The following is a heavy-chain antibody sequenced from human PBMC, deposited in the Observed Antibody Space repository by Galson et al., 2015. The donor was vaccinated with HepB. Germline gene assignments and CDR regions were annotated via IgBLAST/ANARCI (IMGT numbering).Heavy chain of an antibody. J-gene: IGHJ4*02. CDR1: GFTFSNAW. CDR2: LKSKTDGGTT. V-gene: IGHV3-15*01. CDR3: TTAVYTSGLDY. Sequence: SLRLSCAASGFTFSNAWMTWVRQAPGKGLGWVGRLKSKTDGGTTDYAAPVKGRFTISRDDSKNTLYLQMNSLKTEDTAVYYCTTAVYTSGLDYWGQGTLVTVSS. D-gene: IGHD6-19*01.